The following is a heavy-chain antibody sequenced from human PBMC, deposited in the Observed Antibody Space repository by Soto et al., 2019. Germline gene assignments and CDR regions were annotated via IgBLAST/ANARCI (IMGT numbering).Heavy chain of an antibody. CDR1: GGTFSSYA. D-gene: IGHD2-8*01. Sequence: ASVKVSCKASGGTFSSYAISWVRQAPGQGLEWMGGIIPIFGTANYAQKFQGRVTITADESTSTAYMELSSLRSEDTAVYYCARSIVLMVYATGYNWFDPWGQGTLVTVSS. V-gene: IGHV1-69*13. CDR3: ARSIVLMVYATGYNWFDP. J-gene: IGHJ5*02. CDR2: IIPIFGTA.